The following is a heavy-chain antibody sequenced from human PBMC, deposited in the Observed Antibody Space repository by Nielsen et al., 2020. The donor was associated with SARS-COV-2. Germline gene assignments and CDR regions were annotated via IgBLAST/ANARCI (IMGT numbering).Heavy chain of an antibody. J-gene: IGHJ6*02. CDR3: ARVLGWYSGYEYYYYGMDV. CDR2: IIPILGIA. D-gene: IGHD5-12*01. Sequence: SVKVSCKASGGTFSSYAISWVRQAPGQGLEWMGRIIPILGIANYAQKFQGRVTITADKSTSTAYMELSSLRSEDTAVYYCARVLGWYSGYEYYYYGMDVWGQGTTVTVSS. V-gene: IGHV1-69*04. CDR1: GGTFSSYA.